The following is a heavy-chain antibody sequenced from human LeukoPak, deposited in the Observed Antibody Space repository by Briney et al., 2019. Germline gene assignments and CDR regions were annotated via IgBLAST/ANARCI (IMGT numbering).Heavy chain of an antibody. CDR3: ARNQGYCSSTSCSDHFDY. CDR2: INPNSGGT. V-gene: IGHV1-2*02. CDR1: GFTFSSYA. J-gene: IGHJ4*02. Sequence: GGSLRLSCAASGFTFSSYAMHWVRQAPGQGLEWMGWINPNSGGTNYAQKFQGRVTMTRDTSISTAYMELSRLRSDDTAVYYCARNQGYCSSTSCSDHFDYWGQGTLVTVSS. D-gene: IGHD2-2*01.